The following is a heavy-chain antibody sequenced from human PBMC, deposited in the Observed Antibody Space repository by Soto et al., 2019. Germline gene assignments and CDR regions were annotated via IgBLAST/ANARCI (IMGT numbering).Heavy chain of an antibody. CDR1: GGTFSSYT. CDR3: AREGIAARPNYYYYYYMDV. D-gene: IGHD6-6*01. Sequence: ASVKVSCKASGGTFSSYTISWVRQAPGQGLEWMGRIIPILGIANYAQKFQGRVTITADKSTSTAYMELSSLRSEDTAVYYCAREGIAARPNYYYYYYMDVWGKGTTVTVSS. J-gene: IGHJ6*03. CDR2: IIPILGIA. V-gene: IGHV1-69*04.